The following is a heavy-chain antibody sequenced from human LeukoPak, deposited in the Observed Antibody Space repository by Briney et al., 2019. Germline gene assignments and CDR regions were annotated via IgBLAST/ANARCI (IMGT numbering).Heavy chain of an antibody. CDR1: GFTFSSNW. J-gene: IGHJ4*02. V-gene: IGHV3-21*01. CDR3: ARDHPDYYDSSGYPPGDY. Sequence: GGSLRLSCATSGFTFSSNWMSWVRHAPGKGLEWVSSISSSSSYIYYADSVKGRFTISRDNAKNSLYLQMNSLRAEDTAVYCCARDHPDYYDSSGYPPGDYWGQGTLVTVSS. D-gene: IGHD3-22*01. CDR2: ISSSSSYI.